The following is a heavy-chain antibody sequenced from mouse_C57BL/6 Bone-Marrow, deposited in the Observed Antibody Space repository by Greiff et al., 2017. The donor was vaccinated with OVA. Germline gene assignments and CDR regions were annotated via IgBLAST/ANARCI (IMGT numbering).Heavy chain of an antibody. J-gene: IGHJ2*01. CDR3: ARVGDSYYFDY. D-gene: IGHD4-1*01. V-gene: IGHV1-59*01. CDR1: GYTFTSYW. CDR2: IDPSDSYT. Sequence: QVQLQQSGAELVRPGTSVKLSCKASGYTFTSYWMHWVKQRPGQGLEWIGVIDPSDSYTNYNQKFKGKATLTVDTSSSTAYMQLSSLTSEDSAVYYCARVGDSYYFDYWGQGTTLTVSS.